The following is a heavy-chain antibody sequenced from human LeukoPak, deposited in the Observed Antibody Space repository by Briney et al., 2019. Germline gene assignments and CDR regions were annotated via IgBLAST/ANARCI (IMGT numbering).Heavy chain of an antibody. CDR1: GGTFSRYA. CDR3: ARGRPTTSIAAAGVNWFDP. J-gene: IGHJ5*02. CDR2: IIPIFGTA. D-gene: IGHD6-13*01. Sequence: SVKVSCKASGGTFSRYAFSWVRQAPGQGLEWMGGIIPIFGTANYAQKFQGRVTITADKSTSTAYMELSSLRSEDTAVYYCARGRPTTSIAAAGVNWFDPWGQGTLVTVSS. V-gene: IGHV1-69*06.